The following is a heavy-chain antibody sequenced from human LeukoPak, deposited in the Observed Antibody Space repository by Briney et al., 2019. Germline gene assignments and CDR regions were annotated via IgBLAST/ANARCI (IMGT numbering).Heavy chain of an antibody. CDR3: AREHSSSSGKVFDY. V-gene: IGHV1-2*02. D-gene: IGHD6-6*01. CDR2: INPNSGGT. Sequence: ASVKVSCKASGYTFTGYYIHWVRQAPVQGLEWMGWINPNSGGTNYAQNFQGRVTMTRDTSISTAYMELSRLRSDDTAMYYCAREHSSSSGKVFDYWGQGTLVTVSS. CDR1: GYTFTGYY. J-gene: IGHJ4*02.